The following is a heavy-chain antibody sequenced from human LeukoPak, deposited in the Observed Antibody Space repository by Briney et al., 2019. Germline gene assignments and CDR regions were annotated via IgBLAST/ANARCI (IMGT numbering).Heavy chain of an antibody. CDR2: IYNSGST. CDR1: GGSISDYY. CDR3: AREKSENDAFDI. J-gene: IGHJ3*02. V-gene: IGHV4-59*01. Sequence: SETLSLTCTVSGGSISDYYWNWIRQPPGKGLEWIGYIYNSGSTNYNPSPKSRVTMSVDTSKNQFSLKLTSVTAADTAVYYCAREKSENDAFDIWGQGTMVTVSS.